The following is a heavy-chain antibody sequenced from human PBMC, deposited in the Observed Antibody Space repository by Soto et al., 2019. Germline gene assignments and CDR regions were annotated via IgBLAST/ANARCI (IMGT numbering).Heavy chain of an antibody. J-gene: IGHJ6*02. CDR1: GGSINSYY. CDR2: IYISGRT. CDR3: AKSRSRSSFGQYGLDV. V-gene: IGHV4-4*07. Sequence: QVQLQESGPVLVKPSETLSLTCTVSGGSINSYYWYWIRQPAGKGLEWIGRIYISGRTNYNPSLKSRVTMSIDTYKSPFSVKVSSVTPADTAVYYCAKSRSRSSFGQYGLDVWGPGRPVTVS. D-gene: IGHD6-13*01.